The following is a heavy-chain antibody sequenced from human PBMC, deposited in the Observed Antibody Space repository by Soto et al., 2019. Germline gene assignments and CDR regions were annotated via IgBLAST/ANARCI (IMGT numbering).Heavy chain of an antibody. V-gene: IGHV1-46*01. J-gene: IGHJ4*02. CDR1: GYIFINYY. Sequence: QVHLVQSGAEVKKPGASVKVSCKASGYIFINYYIHWVRQAPGQGLEWIVIINPNGGSTNYCQTFRVRVIMDRDTSSSPVYMDLRRLRSGDTAVYYCARDFAAADYLGQGTLVTVSS. D-gene: IGHD6-13*01. CDR2: INPNGGST. CDR3: ARDFAAADY.